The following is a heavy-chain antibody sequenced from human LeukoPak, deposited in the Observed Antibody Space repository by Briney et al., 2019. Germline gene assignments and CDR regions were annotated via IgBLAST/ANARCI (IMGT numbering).Heavy chain of an antibody. D-gene: IGHD3-22*01. J-gene: IGHJ4*02. CDR1: GFTFSSYA. CDR2: IKQDGSEK. CDR3: ATSSQYYYDSSGYYFLY. V-gene: IGHV3-7*01. Sequence: GGSLRLSCAASGFTFSSYAMSWVRQAPGKGLEWVANIKQDGSEKYYVDSEKGRFTISRDNAKNSLYLQMNSLRAEDTAVYYCATSSQYYYDSSGYYFLYWGQGTLVTVSS.